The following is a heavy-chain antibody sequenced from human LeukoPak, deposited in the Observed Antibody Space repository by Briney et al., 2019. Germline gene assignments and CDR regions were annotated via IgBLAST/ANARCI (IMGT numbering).Heavy chain of an antibody. D-gene: IGHD1-26*01. J-gene: IGHJ4*02. V-gene: IGHV3-74*01. CDR3: ARRSSGSPPYYFDY. CDR1: GFTFSSYW. Sequence: PGGSLRLSCAASGFTFSSYWMHWVRQAPGKGLVWVSRINSDGSTTNYADSVKGRFTISRDNAKNTLYLQMSSLRAEDTAVYYCARRSSGSPPYYFDYWGQGTLVTVSS. CDR2: INSDGSTT.